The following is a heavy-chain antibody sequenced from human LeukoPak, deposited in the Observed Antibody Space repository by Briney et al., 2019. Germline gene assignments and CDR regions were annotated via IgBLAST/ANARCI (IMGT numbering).Heavy chain of an antibody. V-gene: IGHV4-61*02. D-gene: IGHD2-8*01. J-gene: IGHJ5*01. CDR3: ARAVLATKSEHWFDS. CDR2: IYTSGSA. Sequence: SETLSLTCTVSGGSISSPRYYWSWVRQPAGKGLEWIGRIYTSGSANYNPSLKSRVTISVDTSKNQFSLKLSSVTAADTAVYYCARAVLATKSEHWFDSWGQGTLVTVSS. CDR1: GGSISSPRYY.